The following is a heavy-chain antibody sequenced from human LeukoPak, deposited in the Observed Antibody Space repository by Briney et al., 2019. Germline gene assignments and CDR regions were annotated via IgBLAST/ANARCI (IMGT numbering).Heavy chain of an antibody. V-gene: IGHV1-2*02. CDR2: INPNRDAT. CDR3: SRDLYYGASYVFQI. CDR1: GYTFTDYY. Sequence: ASVKVPCKASGYTFTDYYIHWVRQAPGHGLEWMGWINPNRDATNYAQGIQGRVTMTRDTSITTAYMELSRLRSDDTAVYYCSRDLYYGASYVFQIWGQGTVVTVSS. J-gene: IGHJ3*02. D-gene: IGHD4-17*01.